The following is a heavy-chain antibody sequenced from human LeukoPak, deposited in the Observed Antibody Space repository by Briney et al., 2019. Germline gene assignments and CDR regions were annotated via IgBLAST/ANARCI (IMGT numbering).Heavy chain of an antibody. D-gene: IGHD6-13*01. Sequence: GVSVKVSCKASGYTFTSYYMHWVRQVPGQGLEWMGIINPSGGSTSYAQKFQGRVTMTRDTSTSTVYMELSSLRSEDTAVYYCARVGLAAAGQDYWGQGTLVTVSS. CDR3: ARVGLAAAGQDY. CDR1: GYTFTSYY. CDR2: INPSGGST. J-gene: IGHJ4*02. V-gene: IGHV1-46*01.